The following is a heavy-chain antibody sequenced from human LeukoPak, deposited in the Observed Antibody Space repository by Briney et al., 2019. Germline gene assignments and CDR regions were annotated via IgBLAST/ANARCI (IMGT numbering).Heavy chain of an antibody. J-gene: IGHJ5*02. CDR1: DDSISSGLYY. D-gene: IGHD3-10*01. V-gene: IGHV4-61*02. Sequence: SETLSLTCTVPDDSISSGLYYWSWIRQPAGRGLEWIGRIHARGNTNYNPSLNSRVIISVDSSRRQFSLKLSSVSAADTAVYYCARVEVEHYGSGSYTWFDLWGQGTLVAVSS. CDR3: ARVEVEHYGSGSYTWFDL. CDR2: IHARGNT.